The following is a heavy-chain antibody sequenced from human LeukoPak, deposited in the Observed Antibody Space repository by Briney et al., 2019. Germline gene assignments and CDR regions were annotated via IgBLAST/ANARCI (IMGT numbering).Heavy chain of an antibody. CDR1: GGPFSGFY. J-gene: IGHJ4*02. V-gene: IGHV4-34*01. D-gene: IGHD1-20*01. CDR3: ARAPGITGSQGYLEY. Sequence: SETLSLTCAVYGGPFSGFYWTWIRQPPGKGLEWIGEINHSGSINYNPSLKSRLTISVDTSKNQFSLKMTSLTAADTAVYYCARAPGITGSQGYLEYWGQGILVTVSS. CDR2: INHSGSI.